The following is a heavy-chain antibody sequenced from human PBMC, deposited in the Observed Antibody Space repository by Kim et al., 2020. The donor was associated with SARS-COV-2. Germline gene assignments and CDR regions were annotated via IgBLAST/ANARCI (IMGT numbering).Heavy chain of an antibody. J-gene: IGHJ5*02. Sequence: SETLSLTCTVSGGSISSYYWSWIRQPPGKGLEWIGYIYYSGSTNYNPSLKSRVTISVDTSKNQFSLKLSSVTAADTAVYYCARERYDFWSGNQYNWFDPWGQGTLVTVSS. CDR1: GGSISSYY. V-gene: IGHV4-59*01. CDR2: IYYSGST. CDR3: ARERYDFWSGNQYNWFDP. D-gene: IGHD3-3*01.